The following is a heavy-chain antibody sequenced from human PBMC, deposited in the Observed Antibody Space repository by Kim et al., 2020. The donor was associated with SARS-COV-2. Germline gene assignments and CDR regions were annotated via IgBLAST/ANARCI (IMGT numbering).Heavy chain of an antibody. CDR2: T. V-gene: IGHV4-4*07. J-gene: IGHJ4*02. D-gene: IGHD3-16*01. CDR3: ARVGPYGGRDY. Sequence: THYNPSLKSRVTMSVDTSKNQFSLKLSSVTAADTAVYYCARVGPYGGRDYWGQGTLVTVSS.